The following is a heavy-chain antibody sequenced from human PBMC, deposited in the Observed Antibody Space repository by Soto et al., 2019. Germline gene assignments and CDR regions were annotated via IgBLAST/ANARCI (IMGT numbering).Heavy chain of an antibody. CDR3: ARGRWGMDV. CDR2: IYYSGST. CDR1: GGSISYYY. J-gene: IGHJ6*02. Sequence: QVQLQESGPGLVKPSETLSLTCTVSGGSISYYYWSWIRQPPGKGLEWIGYIYYSGSTNYNSSLKSRVTISVDTSKNHFSLKLSSVTAADTAVYYCARGRWGMDVWGQGTTVTVSS. V-gene: IGHV4-59*01.